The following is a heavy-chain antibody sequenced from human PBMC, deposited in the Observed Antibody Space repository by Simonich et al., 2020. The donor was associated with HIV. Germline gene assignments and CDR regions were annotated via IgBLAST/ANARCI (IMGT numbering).Heavy chain of an antibody. J-gene: IGHJ2*01. CDR1: GGTFSSYA. D-gene: IGHD3-22*01. V-gene: IGHV1-69*13. CDR2: TIPIFHTA. CDR3: ARGYYYDSSGYYPNWYFDL. Sequence: QVQLVQSGAEVKKPGSSVKVSCKASGGTFSSYAISWVRQAPGQGLEWRGGTIPIFHTANYAQKFQGRVTITADESTSTAYMELSSLRSEDTAVYYCARGYYYDSSGYYPNWYFDLWGRGTLVTVSS.